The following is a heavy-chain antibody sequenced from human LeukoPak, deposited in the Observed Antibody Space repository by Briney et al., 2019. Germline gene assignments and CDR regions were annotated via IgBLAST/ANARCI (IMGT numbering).Heavy chain of an antibody. Sequence: PGGSLRLSCATSGFTFSNYAIHWVRQAPGKGLEWVAVISHDGGNKFYADSVKGRFTISRDNSKNTMSLQMNSLRAEDTALYYCAKASNSGYFYGSGRYENWFDAWGQGTLVTVSS. CDR2: ISHDGGNK. CDR1: GFTFSNYA. CDR3: AKASNSGYFYGSGRYENWFDA. V-gene: IGHV3-30*04. D-gene: IGHD3-10*01. J-gene: IGHJ5*02.